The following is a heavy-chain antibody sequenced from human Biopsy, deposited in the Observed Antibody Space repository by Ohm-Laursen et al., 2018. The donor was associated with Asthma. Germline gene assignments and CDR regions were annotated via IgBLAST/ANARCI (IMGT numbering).Heavy chain of an antibody. CDR2: VFWSGTT. V-gene: IGHV4-30-4*01. CDR3: ARVASYGDLYFGIDV. CDR1: GAYIGSRDHH. J-gene: IGHJ6*02. D-gene: IGHD4-17*01. Sequence: SQTLSLTCTVGGAYIGSRDHHWSWIRQSPGTGLERIGFVFWSGTTHYNRSLERRLSISIDTTRNEFSMTLRSVTAADTAVYFCARVASYGDLYFGIDVWGPGTTVAVS.